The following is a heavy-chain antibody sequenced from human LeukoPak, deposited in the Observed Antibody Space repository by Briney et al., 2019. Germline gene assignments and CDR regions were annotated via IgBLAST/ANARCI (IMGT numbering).Heavy chain of an antibody. CDR2: ISAYNGNT. V-gene: IGHV1-18*01. D-gene: IGHD5-18*01. Sequence: ASVKVSCKASGYTFTSYGISWVRQAPGQGLEWMGWISAYNGNTNYAQKLQGRVTMTTDTSTSTAYMELRSLRSDDTAVYYCARDQSLQLWLHAFDIWAKGQWSPSLQ. CDR3: ARDQSLQLWLHAFDI. J-gene: IGHJ3*02. CDR1: GYTFTSYG.